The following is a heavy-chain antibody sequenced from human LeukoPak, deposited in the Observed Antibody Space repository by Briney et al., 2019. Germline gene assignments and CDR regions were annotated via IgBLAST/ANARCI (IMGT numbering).Heavy chain of an antibody. V-gene: IGHV3-30*18. Sequence: PGGSLRLSCAASGFTFSSYGMHWVRQAPGKGLEWVAVISYDGSNKYYAGSVKGRFTISRDNSKNTLYLQMNSLRAEDTAVYYCAKGAAVAGRGRNNWFDPWGQGTLVTVSS. CDR1: GFTFSSYG. CDR3: AKGAAVAGRGRNNWFDP. D-gene: IGHD6-19*01. CDR2: ISYDGSNK. J-gene: IGHJ5*02.